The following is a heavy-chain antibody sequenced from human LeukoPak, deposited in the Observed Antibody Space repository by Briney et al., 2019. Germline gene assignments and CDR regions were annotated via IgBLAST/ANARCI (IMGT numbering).Heavy chain of an antibody. J-gene: IGHJ4*02. D-gene: IGHD2-21*01. CDR3: ARGAYRDPFDY. CDR2: IYYSGST. Sequence: GSLRLSCAASGFTFSSYWMSWVRQAPGKGLEWIGSIYYSGSTYYNPSLKSRVTISVDTSKSQFSLKLSSVTAADTAVYYCARGAYRDPFDYWGQGTLVTVSS. V-gene: IGHV4-39*07. CDR1: GFTFSSYW.